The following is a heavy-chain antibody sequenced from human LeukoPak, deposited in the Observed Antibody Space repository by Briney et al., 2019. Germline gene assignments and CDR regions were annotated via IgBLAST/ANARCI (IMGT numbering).Heavy chain of an antibody. D-gene: IGHD3-3*01. CDR3: ARLLRFSPYFDY. CDR1: GGSISSYY. J-gene: IGHJ4*02. V-gene: IGHV4-4*07. CDR2: IYTSGST. Sequence: SETLSLTCTVSGGSISSYYWSWIRQPAGKGLEWIGRIYTSGSTYHNPSLKSRVTISVDTSKNQFSLKLSSVTAADTAVYYCARLLRFSPYFDYWGQGTLVTVSS.